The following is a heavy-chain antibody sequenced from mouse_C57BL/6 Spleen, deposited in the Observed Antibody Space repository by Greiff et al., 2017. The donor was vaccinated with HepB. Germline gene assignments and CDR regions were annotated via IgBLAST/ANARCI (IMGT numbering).Heavy chain of an antibody. CDR3: ARSIYYGNHDC. Sequence: EVQLQQSGPELVKPGASVKISCKASGYTFTDYYMNWVKQSHGKSLEWIGDINPNNGGTSYNQKFKGKATLTVDKPSSTAYMELRSLTSEDSAVYYCARSIYYGNHDCWGQGTTLTVSS. D-gene: IGHD2-1*01. J-gene: IGHJ2*01. CDR1: GYTFTDYY. CDR2: INPNNGGT. V-gene: IGHV1-26*01.